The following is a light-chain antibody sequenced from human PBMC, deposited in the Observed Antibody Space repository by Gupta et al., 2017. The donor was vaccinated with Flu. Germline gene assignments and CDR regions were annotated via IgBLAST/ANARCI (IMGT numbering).Light chain of an antibody. CDR2: GAS. CDR3: QHKNHCPVT. V-gene: IGKV3-15*01. Sequence: PATLSVSPGERATLPCRASQGVNRNLAWYQQKPGQPPRLLIYGASTRATGFPARFSGSGSGTEFILTISSRQSEDFAVYSCQHKNHCPVTFGQGTKVEIK. CDR1: QGVNRN. J-gene: IGKJ1*01.